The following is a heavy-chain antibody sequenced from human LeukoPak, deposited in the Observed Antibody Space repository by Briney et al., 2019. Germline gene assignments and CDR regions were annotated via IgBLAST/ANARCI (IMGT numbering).Heavy chain of an antibody. D-gene: IGHD6-13*01. CDR1: GGPISSYY. Sequence: PSETLSLTCSVSGGPISSYYWSWIRQPPGKGLEWIGYIYYSGSTNYNPSLKSRVTISVDTSKNQFSLKLSSVTAADTAVYYCARVPYSSSYFPFDYWGQGTLVTVSS. CDR3: ARVPYSSSYFPFDY. CDR2: IYYSGST. J-gene: IGHJ4*02. V-gene: IGHV4-59*12.